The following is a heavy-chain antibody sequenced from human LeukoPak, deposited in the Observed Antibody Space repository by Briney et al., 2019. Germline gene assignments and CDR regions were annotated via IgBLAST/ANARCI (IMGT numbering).Heavy chain of an antibody. CDR3: ARAGAVGRWSGELVQPHYYYYDMDV. CDR1: GYTFTSYA. D-gene: IGHD3-10*01. Sequence: SVKVSCKASGYTFTSYAISWVRQAPGQGLEWMGGIIPIFGRANYAQKFQGRVTITADESTSTAYMELSSLRTEDTAVYYCARAGAVGRWSGELVQPHYYYYDMDVWGQGTTATVSS. CDR2: IIPIFGRA. V-gene: IGHV1-69*13. J-gene: IGHJ6*02.